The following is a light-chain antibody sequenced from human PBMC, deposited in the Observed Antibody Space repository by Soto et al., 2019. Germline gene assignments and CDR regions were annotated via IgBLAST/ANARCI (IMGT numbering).Light chain of an antibody. J-gene: IGKJ4*01. CDR1: QSVSSY. Sequence: EIVLTQSQATLSLSPGERATLSCGASQSVSSYLAWYQQKPGQAPRLLIYDASNRATGIPARFSGSGSGTDFTLTISSLEPEDFAVYFCQHRASWPLAFGGGTTVEIK. CDR2: DAS. CDR3: QHRASWPLA. V-gene: IGKV3-11*01.